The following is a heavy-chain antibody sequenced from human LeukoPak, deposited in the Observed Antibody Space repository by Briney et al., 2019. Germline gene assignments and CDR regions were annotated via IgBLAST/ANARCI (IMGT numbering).Heavy chain of an antibody. CDR3: ARIELLGHYYYMDV. D-gene: IGHD2-15*01. Sequence: PGGSPRLSCEAPGFTFSSYWMHWVRQAPGKGLVWVSRINSDGSSTSYADSVKGRFTISRDNAKNTLYLQMNSLRAEDTAVYYCARIELLGHYYYMDVWGKGTTVTISS. J-gene: IGHJ6*03. CDR1: GFTFSSYW. CDR2: INSDGSST. V-gene: IGHV3-74*01.